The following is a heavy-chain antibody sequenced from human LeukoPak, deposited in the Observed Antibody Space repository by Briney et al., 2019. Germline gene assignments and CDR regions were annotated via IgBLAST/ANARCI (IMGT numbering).Heavy chain of an antibody. J-gene: IGHJ6*03. CDR3: AKLGDWNYYYYMDV. D-gene: IGHD2-21*01. CDR1: GFTFSSYS. Sequence: GGSLRLSCAASGFTFSSYSMNWVRQAPGKGLEWVSSISSSSSYIYYADSVKGRFTISRDNAKNSLYLQMNSLRAEDTAVYYCAKLGDWNYYYYMDVWGKGTTVTVSS. CDR2: ISSSSSYI. V-gene: IGHV3-21*04.